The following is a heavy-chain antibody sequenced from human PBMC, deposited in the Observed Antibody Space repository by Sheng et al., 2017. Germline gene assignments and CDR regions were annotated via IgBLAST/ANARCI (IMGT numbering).Heavy chain of an antibody. CDR2: ISSSSSYI. V-gene: IGHV3-21*01. D-gene: IGHD3-3*01. Sequence: EVQLVESGGGLVKPGGSLRLSCAASGFTFSSYSMNWVRQAPGKGLEWVSSISSSSSYIYYADSVKGRFTISRDNAKNSLYLQMNSLRAEDTAVYYCARVLAGFGYYDFWSAYSPPPPTLVRYPVRVRDGTRYRFDP. CDR1: GFTFSSYS. CDR3: ARVLAGFGYYDFWSAYSPPPPTLVRYPVRVRDGTRYRFDP. J-gene: IGHJ5*02.